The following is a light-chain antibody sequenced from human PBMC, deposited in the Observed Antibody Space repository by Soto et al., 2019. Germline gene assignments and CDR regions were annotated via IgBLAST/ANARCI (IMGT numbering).Light chain of an antibody. CDR1: SSDVGGYNY. CDR2: DVS. Sequence: QSVLTQPASVSGSPGQSITISCTGTSSDVGGYNYVSWYQQHPGKAPKLMIYDVSYRPSGVSDRFSGSKSDNTASLTISGLQAEDEADYYCSSYTSSTTLVVFGGGTKVTVL. V-gene: IGLV2-14*01. CDR3: SSYTSSTTLVV. J-gene: IGLJ2*01.